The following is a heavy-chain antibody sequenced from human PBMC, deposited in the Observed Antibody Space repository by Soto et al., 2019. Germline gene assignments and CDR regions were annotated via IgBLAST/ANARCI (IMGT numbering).Heavy chain of an antibody. Sequence: SETLSLTCAVSGDSVISNSYSWGWIRQPPGKGLEWIGSIYYGGSTYNNPSLKSRVTISVDASKNQFSLKLSSVTAADTAVYYCASLPMFYYDSSGALFDPWGQGTLVTVSS. D-gene: IGHD3-22*01. CDR2: IYYGGST. J-gene: IGHJ5*02. CDR3: ASLPMFYYDSSGALFDP. V-gene: IGHV4-39*01. CDR1: GDSVISNSYS.